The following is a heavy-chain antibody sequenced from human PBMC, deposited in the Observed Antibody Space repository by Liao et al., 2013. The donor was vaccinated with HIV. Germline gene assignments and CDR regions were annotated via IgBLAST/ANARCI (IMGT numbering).Heavy chain of an antibody. CDR2: IYTSGST. V-gene: IGHV4-4*07. Sequence: QVQLQESGPGLVKPSETLSLTCTVSGGSISSYYWSWIRQPAGKGLEWIGRIYTSGSTNYNPSLKSRVTMSVDTSKNQFSLKLSSVTAADTAVYYCARDLAMVRGIFPGWYFDLWGRGTLVTVSS. D-gene: IGHD3-10*01. CDR1: GGSISSYY. J-gene: IGHJ2*01. CDR3: ARDLAMVRGIFPGWYFDL.